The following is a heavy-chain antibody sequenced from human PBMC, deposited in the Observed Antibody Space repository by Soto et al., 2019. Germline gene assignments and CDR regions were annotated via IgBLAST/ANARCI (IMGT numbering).Heavy chain of an antibody. CDR2: INHSGST. J-gene: IGHJ4*02. CDR3: ARIMVRGVIRHFDY. Sequence: QVQLQQWGAGLLKPSETLSLTCAVYGGSFSGYYWSWIRQPPGKGPEWIGEINHSGSTNYNPSLKSRVTISVDTSKNQFSLKLSSVTAADTAVYYCARIMVRGVIRHFDYWGQGTLVTVSS. CDR1: GGSFSGYY. V-gene: IGHV4-34*01. D-gene: IGHD3-10*01.